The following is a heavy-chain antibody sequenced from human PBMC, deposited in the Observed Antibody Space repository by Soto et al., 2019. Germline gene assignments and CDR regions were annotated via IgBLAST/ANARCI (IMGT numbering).Heavy chain of an antibody. CDR1: GDSVSINSAA. J-gene: IGHJ4*02. D-gene: IGHD1-26*01. Sequence: QTLSLIYVLSGDSVSINSAAWNWIRQSPSRGLEWLGRTYYRSKWYSDYAASVESRITVNPDTSKNHFSLQLNSVTPEDTAVYYCARGEQYSGRIFDYWGQGTLVTVS. CDR3: ARGEQYSGRIFDY. CDR2: TYYRSKWYS. V-gene: IGHV6-1*01.